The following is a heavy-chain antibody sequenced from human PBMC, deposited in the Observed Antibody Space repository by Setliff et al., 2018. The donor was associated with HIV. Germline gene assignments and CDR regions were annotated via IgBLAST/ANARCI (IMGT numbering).Heavy chain of an antibody. CDR2: IYYSGSV. CDR3: ATMGRRGWFIDY. CDR1: GGSISSSSDY. Sequence: SETLSLTCSVSGGSISSSSDYWVWIRQPPGKGLEWIGSIYYSGSVYYNPSLQSRVTISVDTPSNQFSLKLSSVTAADTAVYYCATMGRRGWFIDYWGQGTLVTVSS. J-gene: IGHJ4*02. V-gene: IGHV4-39*01. D-gene: IGHD6-19*01.